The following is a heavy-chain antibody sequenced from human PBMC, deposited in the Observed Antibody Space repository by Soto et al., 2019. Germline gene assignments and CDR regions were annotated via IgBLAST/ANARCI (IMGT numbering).Heavy chain of an antibody. D-gene: IGHD5-18*01. V-gene: IGHV3-74*01. CDR2: INSDGSST. J-gene: IGHJ4*02. Sequence: EVQLVESGGGLVQPGGSLRLSCAASGFTFSSYSMNWVRQAPGKGLEWVSRINSDGSSTSYADSVKGRFTISRDNAKNTLYLQMNSLRAEDTAVYYCARDSLGYSYGLDYWGQGTLVTVSS. CDR1: GFTFSSYS. CDR3: ARDSLGYSYGLDY.